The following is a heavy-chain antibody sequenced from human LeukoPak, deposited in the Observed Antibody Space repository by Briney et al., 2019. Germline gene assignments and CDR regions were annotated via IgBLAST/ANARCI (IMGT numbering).Heavy chain of an antibody. D-gene: IGHD4-17*01. CDR3: ARVGVTTLHFDY. J-gene: IGHJ4*02. CDR1: GYTLTELS. Sequence: SVKVSCKVSGYTLTELSMHWVRQAPGKGLEWMGGIIPIFGTANYAQKFQGRVTITADESTSTAYMELSSLRSEDTAVYYCARVGVTTLHFDYWGQGTLVTVSS. V-gene: IGHV1-69*13. CDR2: IIPIFGTA.